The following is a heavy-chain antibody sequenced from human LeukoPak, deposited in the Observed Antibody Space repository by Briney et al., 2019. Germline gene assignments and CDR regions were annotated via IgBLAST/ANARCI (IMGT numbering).Heavy chain of an antibody. CDR3: ARPMVRGVLYFDY. D-gene: IGHD3-10*01. CDR2: ISSSSSTI. CDR1: GFMFSTYS. Sequence: PGGSLRLSCAASGFMFSTYSMNWVRQAPGKGLEWVSYISSSSSTIYYADSVKGRFTIPRDNAKNSLYLQMNSLRDEDTAVYYCARPMVRGVLYFDYWGQGTLVTVSS. V-gene: IGHV3-48*02. J-gene: IGHJ4*02.